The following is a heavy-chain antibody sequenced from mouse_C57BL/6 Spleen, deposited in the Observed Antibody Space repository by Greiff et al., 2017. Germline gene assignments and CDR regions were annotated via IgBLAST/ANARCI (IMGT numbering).Heavy chain of an antibody. CDR2: IDPSDSYT. V-gene: IGHV1-69*01. Sequence: QVQLQQPGAELVMPGASVKLSCKASGYTFTSYWMHWVKQRPGQGLEWIGEIDPSDSYTNYNQKFKGKSTLTVDKSSSTAYMQLSSLTSEDSAVYYCARRGYYGSSYVTYYFDYWGQGTTLTVSS. D-gene: IGHD1-1*01. J-gene: IGHJ2*01. CDR3: ARRGYYGSSYVTYYFDY. CDR1: GYTFTSYW.